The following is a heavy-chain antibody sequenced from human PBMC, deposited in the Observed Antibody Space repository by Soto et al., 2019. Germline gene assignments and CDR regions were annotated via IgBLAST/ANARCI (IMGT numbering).Heavy chain of an antibody. V-gene: IGHV3-15*07. D-gene: IGHD3-3*01. J-gene: IGHJ4*02. CDR3: TTDPDYDFWSGYYAAVFDY. CDR1: GSTFSNAW. CDR2: IKSKTDGGTT. Sequence: GGSLRLSCAASGSTFSNAWMNWVRQAPGKGLEWVGRIKSKTDGGTTDYAAPVKGRFTISRDDSKNTLYLQMNSLKTEDTAVYYCTTDPDYDFWSGYYAAVFDYWGQGPLVTVSS.